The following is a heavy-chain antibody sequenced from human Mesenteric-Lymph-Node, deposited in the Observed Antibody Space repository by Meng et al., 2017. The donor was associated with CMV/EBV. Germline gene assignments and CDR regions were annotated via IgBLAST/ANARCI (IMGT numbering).Heavy chain of an antibody. J-gene: IGHJ4*02. D-gene: IGHD3-3*01. Sequence: ETLSLTCAASGFTFSSYWMHWVRQAPGKGLVWVSRINSDGSSTSYADSVKGRFTISRDNAKNSLYLQMNSLRAEDTAVYYCARGDFGVVTAYWGQGTLVTVSS. CDR2: INSDGSST. CDR1: GFTFSSYW. CDR3: ARGDFGVVTAY. V-gene: IGHV3-74*01.